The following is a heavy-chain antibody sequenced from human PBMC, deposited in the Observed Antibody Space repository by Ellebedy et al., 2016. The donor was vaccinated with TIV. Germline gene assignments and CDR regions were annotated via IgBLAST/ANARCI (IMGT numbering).Heavy chain of an antibody. V-gene: IGHV3-23*01. CDR2: ISGSGGST. D-gene: IGHD3-3*01. Sequence: GESLKISXAASGFTFSSYAMSWVRQAPGKGLEWVSAISGSGGSTYYADSVKGRFTISRDNSKNTLYLQMNSLRAEDTAVYYCAKSSDHYDFWSGYPYGMDVWGQGTTVTVSS. J-gene: IGHJ6*02. CDR1: GFTFSSYA. CDR3: AKSSDHYDFWSGYPYGMDV.